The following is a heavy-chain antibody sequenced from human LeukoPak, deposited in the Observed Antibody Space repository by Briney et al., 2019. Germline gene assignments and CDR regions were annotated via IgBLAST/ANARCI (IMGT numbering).Heavy chain of an antibody. CDR3: ARLLVRGNTEDY. V-gene: IGHV7-4-1*02. CDR1: GYTFTRYG. D-gene: IGHD3-10*01. Sequence: GASVKVSCKASGYTFTRYGVNWVRQAPGQGLEWMGWINPKTGNPTYAQAFPGRFVFSLDTSVTTAYLQISSLKASDTAMYYCARLLVRGNTEDYWGQGTLVTVSS. CDR2: INPKTGNP. J-gene: IGHJ4*02.